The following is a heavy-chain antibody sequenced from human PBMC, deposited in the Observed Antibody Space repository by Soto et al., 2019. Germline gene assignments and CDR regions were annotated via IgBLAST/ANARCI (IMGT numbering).Heavy chain of an antibody. CDR2: INPSGGST. Sequence: QVQLVQSGAEVKKPGASVKLSCKASGYTFTSYNMHWVRQAPGQGLEWMGIINPSGGSTTNAQKCKGRVTMTRDTSASTVYMELSSLRSEDTAVYYCARAEDIVLMDVWGQGTTVTVSS. D-gene: IGHD2-15*01. V-gene: IGHV1-46*03. CDR3: ARAEDIVLMDV. CDR1: GYTFTSYN. J-gene: IGHJ6*02.